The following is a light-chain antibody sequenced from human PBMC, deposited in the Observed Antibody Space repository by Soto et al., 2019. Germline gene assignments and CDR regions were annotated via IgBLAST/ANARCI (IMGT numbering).Light chain of an antibody. CDR1: ISNIGKDT. CDR2: NDD. V-gene: IGLV1-44*01. Sequence: QSVLTQPPSVSGTPGLRVNISCSGGISNIGKDTVNWYQQLPGTAPKLLMFNDDKRPSGVPDRFSGSRSGTSASLAISGLQSDEEAVYFCSTWYDSLNGWVFGGGTKLTVL. J-gene: IGLJ3*02. CDR3: STWYDSLNGWV.